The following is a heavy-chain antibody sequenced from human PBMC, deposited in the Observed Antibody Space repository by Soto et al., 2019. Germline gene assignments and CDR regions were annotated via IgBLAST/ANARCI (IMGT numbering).Heavy chain of an antibody. V-gene: IGHV4-59*01. J-gene: IGHJ6*02. CDR1: SGSIRNYY. D-gene: IGHD3-22*01. Sequence: SETLSLTCTVSSGSIRNYYWSWIRQPPGTGLEWIGHIYYSGTTNYSPSLKSRVTISVDTSKNQVSLRLSSVTAADTAIYYCARDYYYDVSGHPGSYYYGMDVWGQGTTVTVSS. CDR2: IYYSGTT. CDR3: ARDYYYDVSGHPGSYYYGMDV.